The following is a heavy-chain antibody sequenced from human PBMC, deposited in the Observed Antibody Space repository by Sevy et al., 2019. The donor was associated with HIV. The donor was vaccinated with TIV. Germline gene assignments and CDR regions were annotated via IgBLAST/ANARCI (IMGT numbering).Heavy chain of an antibody. CDR3: AKDIGQQQVFPLDY. CDR1: GFTFDDYA. CDR2: ISWNSGSI. D-gene: IGHD6-13*01. J-gene: IGHJ4*02. V-gene: IGHV3-9*01. Sequence: GGSLRLSCAASGFTFDDYAMHWVRQAPGKGLEWVSGISWNSGSIGYADSVKGRFTISRDNAKNSLYLQMNSLRAEDTALYYCAKDIGQQQVFPLDYWSQGTLVTVSS.